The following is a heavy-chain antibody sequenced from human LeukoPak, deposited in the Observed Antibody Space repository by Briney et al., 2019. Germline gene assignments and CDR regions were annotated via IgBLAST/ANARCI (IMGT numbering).Heavy chain of an antibody. CDR3: ARLGGYYYDSSGYAFDY. CDR1: GGSISGYY. Sequence: SETLSLTCTVSGGSISGYYYNWIRQPPGKGLEWIGYIYYSGSTNYNPSLKSRVTISVDTSKNQFSLKLSSVTAADTAVYYCARLGGYYYDSSGYAFDYWGQGTLVTVSS. J-gene: IGHJ4*02. D-gene: IGHD3-22*01. V-gene: IGHV4-59*08. CDR2: IYYSGST.